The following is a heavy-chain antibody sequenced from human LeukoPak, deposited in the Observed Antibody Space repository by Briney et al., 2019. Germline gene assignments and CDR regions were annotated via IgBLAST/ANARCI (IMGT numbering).Heavy chain of an antibody. V-gene: IGHV4-34*01. Sequence: SDTLSLTCAVYGGSFSGYYWSWTRQPPGKGLEWIGEINHSGSTNNNPSLKSRVTISVDTSKNQFSLKLSSVTAADTAVYYCAGVRGHCSGGSCYIDYWGQGTLVTVSS. CDR1: GGSFSGYY. D-gene: IGHD2-15*01. J-gene: IGHJ4*02. CDR3: AGVRGHCSGGSCYIDY. CDR2: INHSGST.